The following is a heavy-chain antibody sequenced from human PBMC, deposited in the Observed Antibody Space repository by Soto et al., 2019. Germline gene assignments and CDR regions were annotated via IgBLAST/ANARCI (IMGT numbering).Heavy chain of an antibody. CDR1: GWSISRGGFY. CDR3: AREVLYCSGGSCYSGASPSWFDP. J-gene: IGHJ5*02. V-gene: IGHV4-31*03. CDR2: IYYSGST. Sequence: TPSLTCPFSGWSISRGGFYWSWVRQHPGKGPEGVGYIYYSGSTYYNPSLKSRVTISVDTSKNQFSLKLSSVTAADTAVYYCAREVLYCSGGSCYSGASPSWFDPWGQGTLVTVSS. D-gene: IGHD2-15*01.